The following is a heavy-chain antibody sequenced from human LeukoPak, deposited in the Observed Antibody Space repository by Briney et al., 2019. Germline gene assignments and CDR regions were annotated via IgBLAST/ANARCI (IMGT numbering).Heavy chain of an antibody. J-gene: IGHJ6*02. Sequence: ASVKVSCKASGYTFTSYDINWVRQATGQGLEWMGWMNPNSGNTGYAQKFQGRVTMTRNTSISTAYMELSSLRSEDTAVYYCARGPVVAATHYYYYGMDVWGQGTTVTVSS. CDR1: GYTFTSYD. D-gene: IGHD2-15*01. CDR3: ARGPVVAATHYYYYGMDV. CDR2: MNPNSGNT. V-gene: IGHV1-8*01.